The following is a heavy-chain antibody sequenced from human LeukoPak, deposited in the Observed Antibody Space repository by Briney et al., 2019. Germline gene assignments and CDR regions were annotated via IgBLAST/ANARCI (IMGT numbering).Heavy chain of an antibody. Sequence: GGSLRLSCAASGFTFSSYSMYWVRQAPGKGLEWVSSISSSSSYIYYADSVKGRFTISRDNAKNSLYLQTNSLRAEDTAVYYCARDLTGTNYWGQGTLVTVSS. CDR1: GFTFSSYS. CDR3: ARDLTGTNY. D-gene: IGHD1-7*01. CDR2: ISSSSSYI. V-gene: IGHV3-21*01. J-gene: IGHJ4*02.